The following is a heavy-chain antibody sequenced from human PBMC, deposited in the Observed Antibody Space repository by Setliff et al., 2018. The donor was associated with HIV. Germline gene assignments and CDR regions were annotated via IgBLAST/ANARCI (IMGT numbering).Heavy chain of an antibody. J-gene: IGHJ4*02. CDR2: INPNSGDP. CDR3: ARGAVDDDYFEY. CDR1: GYTFTGYY. V-gene: IGHV1-2*02. Sequence: GASVKVSCKASGYTFTGYYVHWVRQAPGQGPEWMGWINPNSGDPNYAQKLQGRVSMTRNTSIFTAYMELSRLRSDDTAVYYCARGAVDDDYFEYWGQGTLVTVSS. D-gene: IGHD2-15*01.